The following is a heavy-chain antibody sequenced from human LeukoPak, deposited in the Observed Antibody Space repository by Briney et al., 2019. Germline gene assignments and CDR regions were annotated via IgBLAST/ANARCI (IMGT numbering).Heavy chain of an antibody. D-gene: IGHD5-12*01. V-gene: IGHV3-30-3*01. CDR1: GFTSSNYA. Sequence: PGGSLRLSCAASGFTSSNYAMHWVRQAPGKGLEWVAVISYDGSNKYDADSVKGRFTISRDNSKNTLYLQMNSLRAVDTAVYYCARDRGYSGYDGLDYWGQGTLVTVSS. J-gene: IGHJ4*02. CDR2: ISYDGSNK. CDR3: ARDRGYSGYDGLDY.